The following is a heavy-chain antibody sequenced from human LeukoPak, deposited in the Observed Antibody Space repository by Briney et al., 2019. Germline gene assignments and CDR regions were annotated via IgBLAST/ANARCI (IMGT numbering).Heavy chain of an antibody. CDR2: INTKTGKS. J-gene: IGHJ4*02. Sequence: ASVKVSCKASGYTFSSYAMNWVRQAPGQGLEWMGWINTKTGKSTYAQGFTGRFVFPLDTSVSTAYLQISSLKAEDTAVYYCARDRGLLLWFGDADYWGQGTLVTVSS. CDR1: GYTFSSYA. D-gene: IGHD3-10*01. CDR3: ARDRGLLLWFGDADY. V-gene: IGHV7-4-1*02.